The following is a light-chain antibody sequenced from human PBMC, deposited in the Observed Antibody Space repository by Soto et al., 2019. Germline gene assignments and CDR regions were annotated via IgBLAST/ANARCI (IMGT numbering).Light chain of an antibody. CDR1: QGIGNA. CDR3: LQDINYPWT. V-gene: IGKV1-6*01. J-gene: IGKJ1*01. CDR2: GAS. Sequence: AIQMTQSPSSLSASVSDRVTISCRASQGIGNALGWYQQKPGERPKVLIYGASNLQSGVPPRFSGSGSGTDFTLAISRLQSEDSATYYCLQDINYPWTFGQGTKVDIK.